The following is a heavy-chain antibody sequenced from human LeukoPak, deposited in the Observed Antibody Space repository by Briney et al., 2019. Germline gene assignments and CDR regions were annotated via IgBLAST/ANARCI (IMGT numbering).Heavy chain of an antibody. CDR1: GYSFTTYG. D-gene: IGHD5-18*01. CDR2: ISANNNNT. CDR3: ARDFRAAMVSDWFDP. V-gene: IGHV1-18*01. Sequence: ASVKVSCKASGYSFTTYGISWVRQAPGQGLEWMGWISANNNNTDNVQKLQGRVTMTTDTSTSTAYMELSRLRSDDTAVYYCARDFRAAMVSDWFDPWGQGTLVTVSS. J-gene: IGHJ5*02.